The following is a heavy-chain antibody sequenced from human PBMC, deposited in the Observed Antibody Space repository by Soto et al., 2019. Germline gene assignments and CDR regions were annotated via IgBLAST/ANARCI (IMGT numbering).Heavy chain of an antibody. CDR1: GITFSNYA. CDR3: AKEVGGGTAILTSSFEF. J-gene: IGHJ4*02. D-gene: IGHD5-18*01. Sequence: EVPLLESGGGLVQPGGSLRLSCGASGITFSNYALSWVRQAPGKGLEWVSGISGSGTGTYYADSVKGRFTISRDNSKNTLYLQMNGLSADDTAVYYCAKEVGGGTAILTSSFEFWGQGTLVTASS. V-gene: IGHV3-23*01. CDR2: ISGSGTGT.